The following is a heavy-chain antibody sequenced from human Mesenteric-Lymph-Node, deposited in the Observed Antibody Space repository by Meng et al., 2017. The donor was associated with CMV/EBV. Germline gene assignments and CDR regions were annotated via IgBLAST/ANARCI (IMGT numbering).Heavy chain of an antibody. CDR3: ARLRTVTSYRWFDY. Sequence: ASVKVSCKASGYTFTDYYMHWVRQAPGQGLEWMGWINPNSGGTNYAQKFQGRVTMTRDTSISTAYMELSRLRSDDTAVYYCARLRTVTSYRWFDYWGQGTLVTVSS. J-gene: IGHJ4*02. CDR1: GYTFTDYY. CDR2: INPNSGGT. D-gene: IGHD4-11*01. V-gene: IGHV1-2*02.